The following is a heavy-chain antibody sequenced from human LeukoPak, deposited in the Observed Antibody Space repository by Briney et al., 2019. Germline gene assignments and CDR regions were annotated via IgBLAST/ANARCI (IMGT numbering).Heavy chain of an antibody. CDR1: GFTFSSYA. CDR3: ARVGSSSPPRV. J-gene: IGHJ4*02. D-gene: IGHD6-13*01. V-gene: IGHV3-53*01. Sequence: GRSLRLSCAASGFTFSSYAMHWVRQAPGKGLEWVSVIYSGGSTYYADSVKGRFTISRDNSKNTLYLQMNSLRAEDTAVYYCARVGSSSPPRVWGQGTLVTVSS. CDR2: IYSGGST.